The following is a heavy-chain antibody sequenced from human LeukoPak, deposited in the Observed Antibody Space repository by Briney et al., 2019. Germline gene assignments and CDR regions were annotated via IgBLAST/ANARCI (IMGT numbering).Heavy chain of an antibody. Sequence: PSETLSLTCAVSGGSFIGSYCSWLRQTPGKGLGWIGEINHSGTANYNPSLKSRVSIVEDTSTKQFILKLTSVTAADTAVYYCARNILDGNTWGALDVWGQGTVVAVSS. CDR1: GGSFIGSY. CDR2: INHSGTA. D-gene: IGHD5-24*01. V-gene: IGHV4-34*01. J-gene: IGHJ3*01. CDR3: ARNILDGNTWGALDV.